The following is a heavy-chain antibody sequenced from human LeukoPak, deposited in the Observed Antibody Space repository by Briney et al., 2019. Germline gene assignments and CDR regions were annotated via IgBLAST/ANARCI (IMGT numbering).Heavy chain of an antibody. D-gene: IGHD2-21*01. Sequence: ASVKVSCKPSGYTFSRYVVHWVRQAPGRRPEWMGWINAGNGGTKYSQNFQGRVTSIWDRSANTAYMELSSLTSEDTALCYCVRDACGDTCYPGGYWGQGTLVAVSS. CDR3: VRDACGDTCYPGGY. CDR1: GYTFSRYV. V-gene: IGHV1-3*01. J-gene: IGHJ4*02. CDR2: INAGNGGT.